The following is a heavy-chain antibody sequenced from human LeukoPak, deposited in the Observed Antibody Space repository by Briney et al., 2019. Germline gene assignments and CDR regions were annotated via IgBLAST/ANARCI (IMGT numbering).Heavy chain of an antibody. Sequence: GGSLRLSCAASGFTFSSYAMHWVRQAPGKGLEWVAVISYDGSNKYYADSVKGRFTISRDNSKNTLYLQMNSLRAEDTAVYYCATPDYGDYVLNYWGQGTLVTVSS. CDR3: ATPDYGDYVLNY. CDR2: ISYDGSNK. V-gene: IGHV3-30*04. D-gene: IGHD4-17*01. J-gene: IGHJ4*02. CDR1: GFTFSSYA.